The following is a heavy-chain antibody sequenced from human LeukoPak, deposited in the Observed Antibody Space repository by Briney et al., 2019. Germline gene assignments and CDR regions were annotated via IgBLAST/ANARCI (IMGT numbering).Heavy chain of an antibody. CDR3: AKDPRGGVFGVVIPYFFDY. Sequence: GGSLRLSCAASGFTFSSYAMSWVRQAPGKGLEWVSAIGGSGGTTFYADSVKGRFTISRDNSNNTLFLQMNSLRAEDTAVYYCAKDPRGGVFGVVIPYFFDYWGQGTLVTVSS. J-gene: IGHJ4*02. V-gene: IGHV3-23*01. CDR1: GFTFSSYA. CDR2: IGGSGGTT. D-gene: IGHD3-3*01.